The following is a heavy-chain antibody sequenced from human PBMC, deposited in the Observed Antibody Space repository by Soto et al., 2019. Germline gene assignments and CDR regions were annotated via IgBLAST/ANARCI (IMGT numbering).Heavy chain of an antibody. CDR2: ISSSSSTI. CDR1: GFTFSSYA. J-gene: IGHJ5*02. V-gene: IGHV3-48*01. D-gene: IGHD3-3*01. CDR3: ARDDNYDFWSGYHNSIP. Sequence: GGSLRLSCAASGFTFSSYAMSWVRQAPGKGLEWVSYISSSSSTIYYADSVKGRFTISRDNAKNSLYLQMNSLRAEDTAVYYCARDDNYDFWSGYHNSIPWGQGTLVTVSS.